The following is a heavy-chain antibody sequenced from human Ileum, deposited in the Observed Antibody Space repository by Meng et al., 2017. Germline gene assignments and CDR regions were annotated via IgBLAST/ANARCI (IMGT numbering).Heavy chain of an antibody. J-gene: IGHJ4*02. CDR1: GFTFSSYC. V-gene: IGHV3-33*01. CDR2: IWYDGSNE. Sequence: GESLKISCAASGFTFSSYCMHWVRQVPGKGLEWVAVIWYDGSNEYYADSVKGRFTISRDNSKNTLYLQMNSLRAEDTAVYYCGRDSDYWGQGTLVTVSS. CDR3: GRDSDY.